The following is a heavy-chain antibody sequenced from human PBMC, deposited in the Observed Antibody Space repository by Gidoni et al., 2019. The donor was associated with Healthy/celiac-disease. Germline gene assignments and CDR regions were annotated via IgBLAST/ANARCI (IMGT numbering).Heavy chain of an antibody. V-gene: IGHV3-23*01. D-gene: IGHD4-17*01. CDR1: GFTFSSYA. CDR2: ISGSGGST. CDR3: AKMTTVVTGAFDI. Sequence: EVQLLEYGGGLVQPGGSLRLSCAASGFTFSSYAMSWVRQAPGKGLEWVSAISGSGGSTYYADSVKGRFTISRDNSKNTLYLQMNSLRAEDTAVYYCAKMTTVVTGAFDIWGQGTMVTVSS. J-gene: IGHJ3*02.